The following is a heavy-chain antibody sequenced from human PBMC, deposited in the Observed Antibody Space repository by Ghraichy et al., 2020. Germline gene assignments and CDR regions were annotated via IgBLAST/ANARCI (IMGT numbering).Heavy chain of an antibody. CDR2: IYYSGST. J-gene: IGHJ4*02. Sequence: SETLSPTCTVSGGSISSSSYYWGWIRQPPGKGLEWIGSIYYSGSTYYNPSLKSRVTISVDTSKNQFSLKLSSVTAADTAVYYCASSDFPSEYSSSGSFDYWGQGTLVTVSS. V-gene: IGHV4-39*01. D-gene: IGHD6-6*01. CDR3: ASSDFPSEYSSSGSFDY. CDR1: GGSISSSSYY.